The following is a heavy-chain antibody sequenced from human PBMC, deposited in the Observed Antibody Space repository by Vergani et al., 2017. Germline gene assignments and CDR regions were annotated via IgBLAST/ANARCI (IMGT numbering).Heavy chain of an antibody. CDR2: TVPIFGSA. Sequence: QVQLEQSGAEVKKPGSSVTVSCRASGGTFGSHTISWVRQAPGQGLEWLGMTVPIFGSATTTQKFQDRVTISAEAATNTAFLEVTNLRSDDTAVYYCAXIPPRVVGPFFDFWGQGTLVTVSS. J-gene: IGHJ4*02. V-gene: IGHV1-69*08. CDR3: AXIPPRVVGPFFDF. D-gene: IGHD4-23*01. CDR1: GGTFGSHT.